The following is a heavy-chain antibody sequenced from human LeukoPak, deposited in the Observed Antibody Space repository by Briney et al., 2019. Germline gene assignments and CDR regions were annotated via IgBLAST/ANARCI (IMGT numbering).Heavy chain of an antibody. D-gene: IGHD1-26*01. V-gene: IGHV3-15*01. CDR3: TTVDRWELLNIDY. J-gene: IGHJ4*02. CDR1: GFTFSSYA. Sequence: GGSLRLSCAASGFTFSSYAMGWVRQAPGKGLEWVGRIKRKTDGGTTDYAAPVKGRFTISRDDSKNTLYLQMNSLKTEDTAVYYCTTVDRWELLNIDYWGQGTLVTVSS. CDR2: IKRKTDGGTT.